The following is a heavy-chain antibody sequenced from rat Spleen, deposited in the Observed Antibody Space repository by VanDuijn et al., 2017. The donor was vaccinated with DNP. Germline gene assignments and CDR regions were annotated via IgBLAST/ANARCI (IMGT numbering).Heavy chain of an antibody. V-gene: IGHV5S13*01. D-gene: IGHD1-4*01. CDR2: ISTGGDNT. Sequence: EVQLVESGGGLVQPGRSLKLSCAASGFIFSYYDMAWVRQAPTKGLEWVASISTGGDNTYFRDSVKGRFTISRDNAKNTQYLQMDSLRSDDTATYYCARSMSGIRGYYFDYWGQGVMVTVSS. CDR3: ARSMSGIRGYYFDY. J-gene: IGHJ2*01. CDR1: GFIFSYYD.